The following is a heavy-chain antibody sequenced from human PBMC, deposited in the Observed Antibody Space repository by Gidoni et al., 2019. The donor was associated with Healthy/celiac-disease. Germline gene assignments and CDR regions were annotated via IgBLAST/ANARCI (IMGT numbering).Heavy chain of an antibody. J-gene: IGHJ6*02. D-gene: IGHD2-15*01. CDR3: ARALGGYYYYGMDV. Sequence: QLQLVQSGAAVTKPGASVKLSCTASGYTFTSYDINWVRQATGQGLEWMGWMNHNSGNKGYAQKFQGRVTMTRNTSISTDYMELSSLRAEDTAVYYWARALGGYYYYGMDVWGQGTTVTVSS. V-gene: IGHV1-8*01. CDR1: GYTFTSYD. CDR2: MNHNSGNK.